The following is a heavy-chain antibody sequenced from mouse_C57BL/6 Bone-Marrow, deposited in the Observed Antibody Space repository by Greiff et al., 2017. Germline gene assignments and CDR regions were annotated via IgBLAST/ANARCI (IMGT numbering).Heavy chain of an antibody. CDR3: ERAGNTGVGRWCFDV. D-gene: IGHD1-1*01. CDR2: IHPNSGST. CDR1: GYTFTSYW. Sequence: QVQLQQPGAELVKPGASVKLSCKASGYTFTSYWMHWVKQRPGQGLEWIGMIHPNSGSTNYNEKFKSKATLTADKSSSTAYMQLSSLTSEDSAVYYGERAGNTGVGRWCFDVWGTGTTVTVSS. J-gene: IGHJ1*03. V-gene: IGHV1-64*01.